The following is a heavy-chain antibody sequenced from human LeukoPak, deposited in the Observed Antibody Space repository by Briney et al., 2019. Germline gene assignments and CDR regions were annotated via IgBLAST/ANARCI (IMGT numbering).Heavy chain of an antibody. CDR3: ARSGRGGAFDI. Sequence: GGSLRLSCAASGFTFSSYEMNWVRQAPGKGLEWVSYISSSGSTIYYADSVKGRFTISRDNAKNSLYLQMNSLRAEDTAVFYCARSGRGGAFDIWGQGTMVTVSS. CDR2: ISSSGSTI. J-gene: IGHJ3*02. V-gene: IGHV3-48*03. D-gene: IGHD1-26*01. CDR1: GFTFSSYE.